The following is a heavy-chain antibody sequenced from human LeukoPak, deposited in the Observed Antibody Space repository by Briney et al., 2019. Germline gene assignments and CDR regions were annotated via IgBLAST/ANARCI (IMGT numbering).Heavy chain of an antibody. J-gene: IGHJ5*02. Sequence: ASVRVSCKTSGYSFTDYYIHWVRQAPGQGREWMGWINTKSGRTSSARKFQGRVTMTRDPSITTVYMDMAWLTSDDTAIYFCARADFIDAGPYLIGPWGQGTLVTVSS. V-gene: IGHV1-2*02. CDR3: ARADFIDAGPYLIGP. D-gene: IGHD3-3*01. CDR1: GYSFTDYY. CDR2: INTKSGRT.